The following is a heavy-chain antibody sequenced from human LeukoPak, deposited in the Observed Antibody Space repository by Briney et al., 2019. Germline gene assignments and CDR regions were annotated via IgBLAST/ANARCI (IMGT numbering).Heavy chain of an antibody. CDR1: GFTFSSYS. Sequence: GGSLRLSCAASGFTFSSYSMYWVRQAPGKGLEWVSSISSSSSFIYYADSVKGRFTISRDNAKNSLYLQMNSLRAEDTAVYYCARVPLMITFGGVIDYFDYWGQGTLVTVSS. CDR2: ISSSSSFI. V-gene: IGHV3-21*01. D-gene: IGHD3-16*02. CDR3: ARVPLMITFGGVIDYFDY. J-gene: IGHJ4*02.